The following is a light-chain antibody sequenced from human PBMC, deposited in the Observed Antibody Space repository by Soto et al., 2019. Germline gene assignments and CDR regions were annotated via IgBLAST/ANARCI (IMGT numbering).Light chain of an antibody. J-gene: IGLJ2*01. CDR3: CSYGGSSTLVI. Sequence: QSALTQPASVSGSPGQSITIPCTGTSSDVGSYNLVSWYQQHPAKAPKLIIYEVSKRPSGVSNRFSGSKSGNTASLTISGLRPEDEADYYCCSYGGSSTLVIFGGGTKLTVL. CDR1: SSDVGSYNL. CDR2: EVS. V-gene: IGLV2-23*02.